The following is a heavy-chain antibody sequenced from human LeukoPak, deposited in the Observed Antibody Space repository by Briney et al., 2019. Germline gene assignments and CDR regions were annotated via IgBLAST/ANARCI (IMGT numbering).Heavy chain of an antibody. D-gene: IGHD6-13*01. CDR2: IYYSGST. Sequence: SSETLSLTCTVSGGSISSSSYYWGWIRQSPGKGLEWIGSIYYSGSTNYNPSLKSRVTISVDTSKNQFSLKLSSVTAADTAVYYCARAYSSSWYPGEDAFDIWGQGTMVTVSS. J-gene: IGHJ3*02. CDR1: GGSISSSSYY. V-gene: IGHV4-39*07. CDR3: ARAYSSSWYPGEDAFDI.